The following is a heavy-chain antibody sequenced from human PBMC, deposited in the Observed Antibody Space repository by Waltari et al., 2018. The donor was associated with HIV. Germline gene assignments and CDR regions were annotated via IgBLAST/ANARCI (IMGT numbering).Heavy chain of an antibody. CDR1: GHTFSSNA. V-gene: IGHV1-69*04. CDR3: ARGRGIHLGMDV. D-gene: IGHD5-12*01. CDR2: IIPVLHTA. Sequence: QVRLVQSGAEVKKPGSSVKISCKASGHTFSSNAVTWVRQAPGQGLEWMGRIIPVLHTADYAQKFQGRVTITVDRSTATVYMELSSLRSDDTAVYYCARGRGIHLGMDVWGQGTTVTVSS. J-gene: IGHJ6*02.